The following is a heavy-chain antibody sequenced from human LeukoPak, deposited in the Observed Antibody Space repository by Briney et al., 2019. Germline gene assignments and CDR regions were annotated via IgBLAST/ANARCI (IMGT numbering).Heavy chain of an antibody. CDR3: ARGRYQLPRDY. J-gene: IGHJ4*02. CDR1: GGSISSSSYY. Sequence: ASETLSLTCTVSGGSISSSSYYWGWIRQPPGKGLEWIGSIYSSGSTYYNPSLKSRITISVDTSKNQFSLKLSSVTAADTAVYYCARGRYQLPRDYWGQGTLVTVSS. V-gene: IGHV4-39*07. D-gene: IGHD2-2*01. CDR2: IYSSGST.